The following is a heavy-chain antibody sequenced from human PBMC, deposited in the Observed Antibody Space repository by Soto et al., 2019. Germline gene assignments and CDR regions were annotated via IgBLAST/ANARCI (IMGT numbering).Heavy chain of an antibody. D-gene: IGHD3-9*01. CDR1: GFNLSHPW. V-gene: IGHV3-15*01. CDR3: TTGIYYDILTGYHNVAY. Sequence: PGGSLRLSCVASGFNLSHPWMTWVRQAAGKGLEWVGRIKSKTDGGTADYAAPVKGRATTSRDDSKNTVYLKMNSLKTEDTAVYYCTTGIYYDILTGYHNVAYWGQGALVTVSS. J-gene: IGHJ4*02. CDR2: IKSKTDGGTA.